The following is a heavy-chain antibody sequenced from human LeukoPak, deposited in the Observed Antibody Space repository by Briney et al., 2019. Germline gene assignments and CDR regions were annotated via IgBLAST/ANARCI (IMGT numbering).Heavy chain of an antibody. D-gene: IGHD6-13*01. V-gene: IGHV3-48*01. CDR3: ARETPYSSSWTVFDY. CDR1: GFTSSNYN. Sequence: PGGSLRLSCAASGFTSSNYNMNWVRQAPGKGLEWISYITLSSGIIYYADSVKGRFTISRDNAKNSLYLQMNSLRAEDTAVYYSARETPYSSSWTVFDYWGLGTLVTVSS. J-gene: IGHJ4*02. CDR2: ITLSSGII.